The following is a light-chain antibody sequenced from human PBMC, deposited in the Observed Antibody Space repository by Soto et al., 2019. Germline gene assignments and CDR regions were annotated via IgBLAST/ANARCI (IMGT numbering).Light chain of an antibody. CDR2: KES. CDR1: QSISSW. Sequence: DIQMTQSPSTLSASVGEIVTITCRASQSISSWFAWYQQKPGEDPKHLVYKESSLESGVPSRFSGSGSGTEFTLTIRSLQPDDFATYYCQHYNSYSEAFGQGTKV. J-gene: IGKJ1*01. CDR3: QHYNSYSEA. V-gene: IGKV1-5*03.